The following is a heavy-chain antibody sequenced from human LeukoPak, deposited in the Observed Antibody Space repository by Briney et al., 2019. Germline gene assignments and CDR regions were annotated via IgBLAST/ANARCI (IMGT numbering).Heavy chain of an antibody. CDR3: ARHLGESYGDWYYGMDV. V-gene: IGHV5-51*01. J-gene: IGHJ6*02. D-gene: IGHD4-17*01. CDR1: GYSFTSYW. Sequence: GESLKISCKGSGYSFTSYWIGWVRQMPGKGLEWMGIIYPSDSDTRKSPSFQGQVTISADKSISTAYLQWSSLKASDTAMYYCARHLGESYGDWYYGMDVWGQGTTVTVSS. CDR2: IYPSDSDT.